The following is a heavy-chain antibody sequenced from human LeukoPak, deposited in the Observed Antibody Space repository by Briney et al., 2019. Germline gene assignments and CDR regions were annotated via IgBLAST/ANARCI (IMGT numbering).Heavy chain of an antibody. V-gene: IGHV3-48*01. CDR2: ISSSGSTI. D-gene: IGHD6-25*01. CDR3: ARFAAGGSYYYYMDV. J-gene: IGHJ6*03. Sequence: PGGSLRLSCAASGFTFSSYSMNWVRQAPGKGLEWDSYISSSGSTIYYADSVKGRFTISRDNAKNSLYLQMNSLRADDTAVYYCARFAAGGSYYYYMDVWGKGTTVTVSS. CDR1: GFTFSSYS.